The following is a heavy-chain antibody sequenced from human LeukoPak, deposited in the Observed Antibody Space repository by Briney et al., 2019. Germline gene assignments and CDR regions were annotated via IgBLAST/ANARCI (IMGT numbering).Heavy chain of an antibody. CDR2: IKQDGSEK. CDR1: GFTFSNDW. CDR3: ARNQRRLDY. Sequence: GGSLRLSCAASGFTFSNDWMTWVRKAPGKGLELVSNIKQDGSEKYYVDTVKGRSTISRDNDKNSLYLQMNSLSAEDTAVYYCARNQRRLDYWGQGTLVTVSS. V-gene: IGHV3-7*01. D-gene: IGHD1-14*01. J-gene: IGHJ4*02.